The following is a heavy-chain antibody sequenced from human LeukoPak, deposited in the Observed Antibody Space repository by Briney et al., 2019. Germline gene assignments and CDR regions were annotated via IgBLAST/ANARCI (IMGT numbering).Heavy chain of an antibody. CDR2: IYYSGST. D-gene: IGHD1-1*01. J-gene: IGHJ3*02. CDR3: ATSPLAYKAFDI. CDR1: GGYIGSGRYY. Sequence: SETLSLTCSVSGGYIGSGRYYWGWIRQPPGKGLEWIGYIYYSGSTYYNPSLKSRVTMSVDTSKNQFSLKLSSVTAVDTAVYYCATSPLAYKAFDIWGQGTMVTVSS. V-gene: IGHV4-39*07.